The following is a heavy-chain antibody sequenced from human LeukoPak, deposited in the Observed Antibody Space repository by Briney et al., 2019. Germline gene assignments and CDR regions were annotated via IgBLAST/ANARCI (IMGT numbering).Heavy chain of an antibody. D-gene: IGHD6-19*01. V-gene: IGHV4-59*01. Sequence: PSETLSLTCTVSGGSISSYYWSWIRQPPGKGLEWIGYIYYSGSTNYNPSLKSRVTILVDTSKKQFSLKLGSVTAADTAVYYCARVSPAVAGVQYYYFDYWGQGTLVTVSS. CDR3: ARVSPAVAGVQYYYFDY. J-gene: IGHJ4*02. CDR2: IYYSGST. CDR1: GGSISSYY.